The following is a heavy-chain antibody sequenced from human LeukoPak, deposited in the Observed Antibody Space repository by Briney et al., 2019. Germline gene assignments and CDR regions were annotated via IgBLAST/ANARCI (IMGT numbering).Heavy chain of an antibody. D-gene: IGHD3-16*02. CDR3: VKYYRGPVHYYFDY. V-gene: IGHV3-23*01. CDR1: GFTFSSYT. CDR2: FAVSSNST. J-gene: IGHJ4*02. Sequence: PGGSLRLSCAASGFTFSSYTMSWVRQAPGKGLEWVSTFAVSSNSTLYADSVKGRFTISRDSSKNTLFLQMNSLRTEDTAVYYCVKYYRGPVHYYFDYWGQGNLVTVSS.